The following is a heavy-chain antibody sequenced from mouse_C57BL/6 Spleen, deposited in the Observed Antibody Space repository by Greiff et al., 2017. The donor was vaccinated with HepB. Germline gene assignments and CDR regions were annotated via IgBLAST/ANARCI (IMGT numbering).Heavy chain of an antibody. CDR3: ARGDYYGSRRFAY. D-gene: IGHD1-1*01. Sequence: QVQLQQSGPELVKPGASVKISCKASGYAFSSSWMNWVKQRPGKGLEWIGRIYPGDGDTNYNGKFKGEATLTADKSSSTAYMQLSSLTSEDSAVYFCARGDYYGSRRFAYWGQGTLVTVSA. V-gene: IGHV1-82*01. J-gene: IGHJ3*01. CDR2: IYPGDGDT. CDR1: GYAFSSSW.